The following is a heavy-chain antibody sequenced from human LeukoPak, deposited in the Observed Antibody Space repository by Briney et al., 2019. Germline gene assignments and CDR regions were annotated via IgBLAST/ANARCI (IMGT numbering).Heavy chain of an antibody. CDR1: GFTFSSYG. V-gene: IGHV3-33*01. CDR2: IGYDGRNK. D-gene: IGHD2-2*01. Sequence: GGSLILSCAASGFTFSSYGIHWVRQAPGKGLEWVTFIGYDGRNKYYTDSVKGRFTISRDNAKNSLYLQMNSLRAEDTAVYYCASELGYSSSTSRPQDAFDIWGQGTMVTVSS. J-gene: IGHJ3*02. CDR3: ASELGYSSSTSRPQDAFDI.